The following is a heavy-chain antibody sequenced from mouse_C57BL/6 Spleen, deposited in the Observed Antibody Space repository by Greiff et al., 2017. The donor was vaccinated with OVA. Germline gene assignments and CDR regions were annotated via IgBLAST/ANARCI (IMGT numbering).Heavy chain of an antibody. J-gene: IGHJ4*01. CDR1: GYAFSSSW. D-gene: IGHD2-12*01. Sequence: QVQLQQSGPELVQPGASVKISCKASGYAFSSSWMNWVKQGPGKGLEWIGRIYPGDGDTNYHGKFKGKATLTADKTSSTAYMQLSSLTSEDSAVYFCAREEAYDADAMDYWGQGTSVTVSS. CDR3: AREEAYDADAMDY. V-gene: IGHV1-82*01. CDR2: IYPGDGDT.